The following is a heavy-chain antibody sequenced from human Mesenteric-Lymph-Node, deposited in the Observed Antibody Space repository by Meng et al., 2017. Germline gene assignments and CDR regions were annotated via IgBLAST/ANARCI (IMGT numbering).Heavy chain of an antibody. J-gene: IGHJ4*02. Sequence: QLQLVGSGGALVKPGGSLSLSCPASGFTFSDHYMSWIRQAPGKGLEWVSYISSSGYTIYYADSVKGRFTISRDNAKHSLYLQMNSLRAEDTAVYYCARVSDFHSGSYWLDYWGQGTLVTVSS. CDR1: GFTFSDHY. CDR3: ARVSDFHSGSYWLDY. D-gene: IGHD1-26*01. V-gene: IGHV3-11*01. CDR2: ISSSGYTI.